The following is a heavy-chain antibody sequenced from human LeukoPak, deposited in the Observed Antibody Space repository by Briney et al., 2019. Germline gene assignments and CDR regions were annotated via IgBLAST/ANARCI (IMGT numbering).Heavy chain of an antibody. CDR3: ARAGYSYALDYYYMDV. D-gene: IGHD5-18*01. Sequence: GGSLRLSCAASGFTFSSYCMNWVRQAPGKGLEWVSSISSSSSYIYYADSVKGRFTISRDNAKNSLYLQMNSLRAEDTAVYYCARAGYSYALDYYYMDVWGKGTTVTVSS. J-gene: IGHJ6*03. V-gene: IGHV3-21*01. CDR2: ISSSSSYI. CDR1: GFTFSSYC.